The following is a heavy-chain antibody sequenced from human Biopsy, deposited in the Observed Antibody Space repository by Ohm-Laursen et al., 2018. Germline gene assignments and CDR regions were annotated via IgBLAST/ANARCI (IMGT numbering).Heavy chain of an antibody. CDR2: ISHTGYT. V-gene: IGHV4-59*11. Sequence: PPGTLSLTCTVSGGSFTGHYWSWIRQPPGKGLEWIGHISHTGYTSYKSSLKSRVTISLDTSRKHFSLRLTSLAAADTAVYYCARGSNDFGGLYFPRWGQGTLLTVSS. J-gene: IGHJ4*02. CDR3: ARGSNDFGGLYFPR. D-gene: IGHD4-23*01. CDR1: GGSFTGHY.